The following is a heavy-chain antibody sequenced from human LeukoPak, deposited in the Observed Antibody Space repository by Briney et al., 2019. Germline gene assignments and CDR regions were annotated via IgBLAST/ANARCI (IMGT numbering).Heavy chain of an antibody. J-gene: IGHJ4*02. CDR2: IYPGESIYASENT. CDR3: ARQPSKMYYFDY. V-gene: IGHV4-4*07. Sequence: SETLSLTCAVYGGSFSGYYWSWIRQPAGKGLEWIGRIYPGESIYASENTNYNPSLKSRVTISVDTSKNQFSLKLSSVTAADTAVYYCARQPSKMYYFDYWGQGTLVTVSS. CDR1: GGSFSGYY.